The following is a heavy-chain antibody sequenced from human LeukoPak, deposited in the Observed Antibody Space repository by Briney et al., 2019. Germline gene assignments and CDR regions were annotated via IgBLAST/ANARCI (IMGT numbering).Heavy chain of an antibody. D-gene: IGHD1-26*01. V-gene: IGHV4-34*01. J-gene: IGHJ3*02. CDR2: INHSGST. CDR3: ARGRWEGAFDI. CDR1: GGSFSGYY. Sequence: SETLSLTCAVYGGSFSGYYWSWIRQPPGKGLEWIGEINHSGSTNYNPSLKSRVTISVDTSKNRFSLKLSSVTAADTAVYYCARGRWEGAFDIWGQGTMVTVSS.